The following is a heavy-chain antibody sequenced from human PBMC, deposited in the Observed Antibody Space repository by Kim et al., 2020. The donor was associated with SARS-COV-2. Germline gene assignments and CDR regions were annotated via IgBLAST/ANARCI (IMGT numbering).Heavy chain of an antibody. CDR2: IYYSGST. D-gene: IGHD6-6*01. V-gene: IGHV4-59*01. CDR3: AREGQLDESGWFDP. CDR1: GGSISSYY. J-gene: IGHJ5*02. Sequence: SETLSLTCTVSGGSISSYYWSWIRQPPGKGLEWIGYIYYSGSTNYNPSLKSRVTISVDTSKNQFSLKLSSVTAADTAVYYCAREGQLDESGWFDPWGQGTLVIVSS.